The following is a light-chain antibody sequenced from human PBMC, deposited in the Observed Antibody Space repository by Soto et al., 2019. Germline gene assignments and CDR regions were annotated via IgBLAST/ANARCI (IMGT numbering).Light chain of an antibody. CDR2: DNN. CDR1: SSNIGNNF. Sequence: QSVLTQPPSVSAAPGQKVSISCSGSSSNIGNNFVSWFQHLPGTAPKLLIHDNNNRPSGIPDRFSGSKSGTSATLDVTGLQTGDEADYYCGTWDSSLSAVVFGGGTKLTV. CDR3: GTWDSSLSAVV. J-gene: IGLJ2*01. V-gene: IGLV1-51*01.